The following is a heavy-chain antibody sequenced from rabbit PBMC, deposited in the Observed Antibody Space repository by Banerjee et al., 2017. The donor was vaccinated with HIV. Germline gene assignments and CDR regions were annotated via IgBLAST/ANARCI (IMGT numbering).Heavy chain of an antibody. CDR2: IDAGSTGNT. CDR1: GFSFSSTYW. CDR3: ARSSSSGYYIPLKL. D-gene: IGHD1-1*01. V-gene: IGHV1S45*01. Sequence: QEQLEESGGDLVKPEGSLTLTCTASGFSFSSTYWICWVRQAPGKGPEWIACIDAGSTGNTYYASWAKGQFTISKTSSTTVTLQMTSLTAADTATYFCARSSSSGYYIPLKLWGPGTLVTVS. J-gene: IGHJ4*01.